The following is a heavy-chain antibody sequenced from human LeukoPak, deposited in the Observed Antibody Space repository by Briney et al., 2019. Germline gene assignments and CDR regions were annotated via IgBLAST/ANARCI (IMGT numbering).Heavy chain of an antibody. V-gene: IGHV4-34*01. Sequence: PSETLSLTCAVYGGSFSGYYWSWIRQPPGKGLEWIGEINHSGSTNYNPSLKSRVTISVDTSKNQFSLKLSSVTAADTAVYYCARQSLRRYSSSWWDYWGQGTLVTVSS. CDR2: INHSGST. J-gene: IGHJ4*02. CDR3: ARQSLRRYSSSWWDY. D-gene: IGHD6-13*01. CDR1: GGSFSGYY.